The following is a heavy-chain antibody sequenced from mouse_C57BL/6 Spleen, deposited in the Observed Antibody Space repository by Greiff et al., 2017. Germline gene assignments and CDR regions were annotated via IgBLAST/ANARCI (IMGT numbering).Heavy chain of an antibody. CDR3: ARHEDDYYGSSYPYFDY. J-gene: IGHJ2*01. V-gene: IGHV1-62-2*01. D-gene: IGHD1-1*01. CDR1: GYTFTEYT. Sequence: VKLMESGAELVKPGASVKLSCKASGYTFTEYTIHWVKPRSGQGLEWIGWFYPGSGSIKYNEKFKDKATLTADKSSSTVYMELSRLTSEDSAVYFCARHEDDYYGSSYPYFDYWGKGTTLTVSS. CDR2: FYPGSGSI.